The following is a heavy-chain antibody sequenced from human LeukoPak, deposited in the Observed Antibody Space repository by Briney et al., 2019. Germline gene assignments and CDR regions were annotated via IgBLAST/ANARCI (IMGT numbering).Heavy chain of an antibody. CDR3: ARARLELVRYYGMDV. Sequence: PSETLSLTCAVSGGSISSGGYSWSWIRQPPGKGLEWIGYIYHSGSTYYNPSLKSRVTISVDTSKNQFSLKLSSVTAADTAVYYCARARLELVRYYGMDVWGQGTTVTVSS. CDR2: IYHSGST. J-gene: IGHJ6*02. D-gene: IGHD1-7*01. V-gene: IGHV4-30-2*05. CDR1: GGSISSGGYS.